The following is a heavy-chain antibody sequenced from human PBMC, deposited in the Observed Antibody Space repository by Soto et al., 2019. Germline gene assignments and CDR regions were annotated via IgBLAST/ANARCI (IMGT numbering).Heavy chain of an antibody. CDR3: ARVAADAYWSGYDDY. Sequence: SETLSLTCSVSGGSISNYHWSWVRQPPGKGLEWIGYISYTGSTNYSPSLKSRVTMLLATSKKQFSLKLSSVTAADTAVYYCARVAADAYWSGYDDYWGQGTLVTVAS. CDR1: GGSISNYH. J-gene: IGHJ4*02. D-gene: IGHD3-3*01. CDR2: ISYTGST. V-gene: IGHV4-59*01.